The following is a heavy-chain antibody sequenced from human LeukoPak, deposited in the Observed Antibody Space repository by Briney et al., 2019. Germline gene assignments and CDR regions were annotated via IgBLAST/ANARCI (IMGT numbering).Heavy chain of an antibody. CDR1: GFTFSSYA. CDR2: ISYDGSNK. J-gene: IGHJ4*02. Sequence: PGGSLRLSCAASGFTFSSYAMHWVRQAPGKGLEWVAVISYDGSNKYYADSVKGRFTISRDKSKNTLYLQMNSLRAEDTAVYYCARGLGYQLLFYEGFDYWGQGTLVTVSS. V-gene: IGHV3-30-3*01. CDR3: ARGLGYQLLFYEGFDY. D-gene: IGHD2-2*01.